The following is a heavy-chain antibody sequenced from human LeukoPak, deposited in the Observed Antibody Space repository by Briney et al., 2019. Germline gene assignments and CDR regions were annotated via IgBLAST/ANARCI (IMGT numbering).Heavy chain of an antibody. D-gene: IGHD2-2*01. CDR1: GYTFTNYG. Sequence: EASVKVSCKASGYTFTNYGINWVRQAPGQGLEWMGWINAYNGNTLYAQKFQGRVTMTTDTSTSTAYMELRSLRSDDTAVYYCARIGCSSTSCYGNSVDPWGQGTLVTVSS. CDR2: INAYNGNT. CDR3: ARIGCSSTSCYGNSVDP. J-gene: IGHJ5*02. V-gene: IGHV1-18*01.